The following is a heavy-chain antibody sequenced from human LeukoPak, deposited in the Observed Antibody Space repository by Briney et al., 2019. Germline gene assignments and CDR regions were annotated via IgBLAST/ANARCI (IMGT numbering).Heavy chain of an antibody. CDR1: GGSISSYY. Sequence: SETLSLTCTVSGGSISSYYWSWIRQPAGKGLEWIGRIYTSGSTNYNPSLKSRVTMSVDTSKNQFSLKLSSATAADTAVYYGARVGGSSSGFYYYYGMDVWGQGTTVTVSS. CDR2: IYTSGST. V-gene: IGHV4-4*07. J-gene: IGHJ6*02. D-gene: IGHD6-6*01. CDR3: ARVGGSSSGFYYYYGMDV.